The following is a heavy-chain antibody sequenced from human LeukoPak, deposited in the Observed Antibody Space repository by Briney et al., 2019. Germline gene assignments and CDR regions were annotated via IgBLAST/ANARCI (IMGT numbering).Heavy chain of an antibody. CDR1: GFTFSSYS. V-gene: IGHV3-21*01. CDR2: ISSSSSYI. D-gene: IGHD2-15*01. Sequence: GGSLRLSCAASGFTFSSYSMNWVRQAPGKGLEWVSSISSSSSYIYYADSVKGRFTISRDNAKNSLYLQMNSLRSEDTAVYYCARDVCSGGSCYGRWGQGTLVTVSS. CDR3: ARDVCSGGSCYGR. J-gene: IGHJ4*02.